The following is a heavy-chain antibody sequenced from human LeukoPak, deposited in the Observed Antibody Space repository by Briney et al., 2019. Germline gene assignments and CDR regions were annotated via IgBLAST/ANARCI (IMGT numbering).Heavy chain of an antibody. CDR2: ISWDGGST. V-gene: IGHV3-43*02. J-gene: IGHJ4*02. Sequence: GSLRLSCAASGFPFDDYAMHWVRQAPGKGLEWVSLISWDGGSTYYADSVKGRFTISRDNSKNSLYLQMNSLRTEDTALYYCAKDMGDGYNSFDYWGQGTLVTVSS. CDR3: AKDMGDGYNSFDY. CDR1: GFPFDDYA. D-gene: IGHD5-24*01.